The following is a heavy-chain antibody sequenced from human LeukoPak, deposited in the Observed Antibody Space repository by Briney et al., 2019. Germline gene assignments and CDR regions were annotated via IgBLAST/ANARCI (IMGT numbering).Heavy chain of an antibody. J-gene: IGHJ4*02. D-gene: IGHD6-13*01. CDR2: ISSSSGSI. Sequence: GGSLRLSCAASGFTFSSFSMNWVRQAPGKGLEWVSSISSSSGSIYYADSLKGRFTISRDNAKNSLYLQMNSLRAEDTAVYYCARDHSSSWYGSWLYWGQGTLVTVSS. V-gene: IGHV3-21*01. CDR1: GFTFSSFS. CDR3: ARDHSSSWYGSWLY.